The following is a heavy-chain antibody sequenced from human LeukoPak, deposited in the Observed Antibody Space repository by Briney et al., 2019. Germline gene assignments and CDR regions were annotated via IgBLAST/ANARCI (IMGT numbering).Heavy chain of an antibody. J-gene: IGHJ3*01. CDR2: VYYDGST. Sequence: SETLSLTCTVSGGSVSSRTYYWSWIRQPPGKTLEWIGYVYYDGSTNYNPSLKSRVTISLDTSKNQFSLKLSSVSAADTAMYYCARDRAGLLQSYSFDGWGQGTMVTVSS. V-gene: IGHV4-61*01. CDR1: GGSVSSRTYY. CDR3: ARDRAGLLQSYSFDG. D-gene: IGHD4-11*01.